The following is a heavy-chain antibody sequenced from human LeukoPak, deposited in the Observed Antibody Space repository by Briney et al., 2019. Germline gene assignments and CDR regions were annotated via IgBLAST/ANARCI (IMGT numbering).Heavy chain of an antibody. CDR1: GFSLSTSGMC. CDR3: ARMEYYYDSSGYHDY. Sequence: SGPALVKPTQTLILTCTFSGFSLSTSGMCVSWIRQPPGKALEWLARIDWDDDKYYSTSLKTRLTISKDTSKNQVVLTMTNMDPVDTATYYCARMEYYYDSSGYHDYWGQGTLVTVSS. CDR2: IDWDDDK. V-gene: IGHV2-70*11. J-gene: IGHJ4*02. D-gene: IGHD3-22*01.